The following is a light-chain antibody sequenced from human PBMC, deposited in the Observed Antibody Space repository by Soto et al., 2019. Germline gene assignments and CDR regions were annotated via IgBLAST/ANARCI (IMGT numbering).Light chain of an antibody. Sequence: EIVLTQSPATLSLSPGERATLSCRASQSVSSYLVWYQQKPGQAPRVLISDASNRATGIPARFSGRGSGTGFTLTISSLEPEELAVYYCQQRTQWPGTFGGGTKVAIK. V-gene: IGKV3-11*01. CDR2: DAS. CDR3: QQRTQWPGT. J-gene: IGKJ4*01. CDR1: QSVSSY.